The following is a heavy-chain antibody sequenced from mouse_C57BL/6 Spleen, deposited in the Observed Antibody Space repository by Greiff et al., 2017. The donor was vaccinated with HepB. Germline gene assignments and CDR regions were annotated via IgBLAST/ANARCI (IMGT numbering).Heavy chain of an antibody. CDR2: IYPGDGDT. CDR3: AKAAWLLRYLDV. J-gene: IGHJ1*03. Sequence: VQLQQSGAELVKPGASVKISCKASGYAFSSYWMNWVKQRPGKGLEWIGQIYPGDGDTNYNGKFKGKATLTADKSSSTAYMQLSSLTSEDSAVYFWAKAAWLLRYLDVWGTGTTVTVSS. CDR1: GYAFSSYW. D-gene: IGHD2-3*01. V-gene: IGHV1-80*01.